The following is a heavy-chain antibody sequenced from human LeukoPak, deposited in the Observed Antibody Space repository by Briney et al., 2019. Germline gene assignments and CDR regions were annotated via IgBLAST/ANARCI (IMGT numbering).Heavy chain of an antibody. Sequence: PGRSLRLSCAASGFTFSSYGMHWVRQAPGKGLEWVAAISFDGSLKYYADSVKGRFTISRDNSKNTLYLQMNSLRVEDTAVYYCSKDLQLLWFGELLDYWGQGTLVTVSS. CDR2: ISFDGSLK. CDR3: SKDLQLLWFGELLDY. CDR1: GFTFSSYG. D-gene: IGHD3-10*01. J-gene: IGHJ4*02. V-gene: IGHV3-30*18.